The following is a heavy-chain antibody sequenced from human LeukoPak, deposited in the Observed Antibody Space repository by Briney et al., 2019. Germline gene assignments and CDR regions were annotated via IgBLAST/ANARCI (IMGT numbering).Heavy chain of an antibody. J-gene: IGHJ4*02. CDR2: INPSGGST. CDR1: GYTFTSYD. V-gene: IGHV1-46*01. CDR3: ARGSYCSSTSCRLDY. D-gene: IGHD2-2*01. Sequence: ASVKVSCKASGYTFTSYDINWVRQATGQGLEWMGIINPSGGSTSYAQKFQGRVTMTRDTSTSTVYMELSSLRSEDTAVYYCARGSYCSSTSCRLDYWGQGTLVTVSS.